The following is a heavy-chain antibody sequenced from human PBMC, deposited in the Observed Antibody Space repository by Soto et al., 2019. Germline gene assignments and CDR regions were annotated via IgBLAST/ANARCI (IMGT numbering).Heavy chain of an antibody. Sequence: QVQLVESGGGVVQPGRSLRLSCAASGFTFSSYAMHWVRQAPGKGLEWVAVISNDGSNKYYADSVKGRFTISRDNSKNTLYLQMNSLRAEDTAVYYCARERGEYSSSWPSLDYWGQGTLVTVSS. CDR3: ARERGEYSSSWPSLDY. V-gene: IGHV3-30-3*01. CDR1: GFTFSSYA. CDR2: ISNDGSNK. D-gene: IGHD6-13*01. J-gene: IGHJ4*02.